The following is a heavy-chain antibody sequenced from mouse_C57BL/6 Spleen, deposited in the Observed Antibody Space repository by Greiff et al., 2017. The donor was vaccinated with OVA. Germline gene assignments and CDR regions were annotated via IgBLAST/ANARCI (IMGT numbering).Heavy chain of an antibody. J-gene: IGHJ4*01. V-gene: IGHV14-3*01. D-gene: IGHD2-4*01. CDR3: ARRQGYDYDGGYYAMDY. CDR2: IDPANGNT. CDR1: GFNIKNTY. Sequence: VQLQQSVAELVRPGASVKLSCTASGFNIKNTYMHWVKQRPEQGLEWIGRIDPANGNTKYAPKFQGKATITADTSSNTAYLQLSSLTSEDTAIYYCARRQGYDYDGGYYAMDYWGQGTSVTVSS.